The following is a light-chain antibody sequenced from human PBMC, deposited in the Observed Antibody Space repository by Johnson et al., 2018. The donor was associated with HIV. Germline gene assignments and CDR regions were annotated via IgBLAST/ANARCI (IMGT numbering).Light chain of an antibody. Sequence: QSVLTQPPSVSAAPGQMVSISCSGSSSNIGKNYVSWYQQFPGTAPKLLIYDNNKRPSGIPDRFSGSKSGTSAALGITGLQPGDEADYYCATWDRSLTIGGVFGTGPKVTVL. CDR2: DNN. CDR3: ATWDRSLTIGGV. CDR1: SSNIGKNY. V-gene: IGLV1-51*01. J-gene: IGLJ1*01.